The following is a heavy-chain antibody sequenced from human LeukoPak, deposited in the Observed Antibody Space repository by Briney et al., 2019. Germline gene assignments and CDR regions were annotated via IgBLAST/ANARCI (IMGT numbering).Heavy chain of an antibody. CDR1: GGSISSGGYY. D-gene: IGHD2-15*01. J-gene: IGHJ3*02. Sequence: MASETLSLTCTVSGGSISSGGYYWSWIRQHPGKGLEWIGYIYYSGSTNYNPSLKSRVTISVDTSKNQFSLKLSSVTAADTAVYYCARGYCSGGSCYPHDAFDIWGQGTMVTVSS. CDR3: ARGYCSGGSCYPHDAFDI. V-gene: IGHV4-61*08. CDR2: IYYSGST.